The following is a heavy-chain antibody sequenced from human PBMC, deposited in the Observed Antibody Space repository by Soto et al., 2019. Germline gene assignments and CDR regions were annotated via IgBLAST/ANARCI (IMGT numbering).Heavy chain of an antibody. CDR3: ARGYDTALAPIF. D-gene: IGHD5-18*01. CDR1: GGSFSRYH. J-gene: IGHJ4*02. CDR2: INHLTTT. Sequence: SETRSLTWGVYGGSFSRYHWSWSGQTPGKGLEWIGEINHLTTTNYNPSLKSRVIISLDTPKNQFSLKLSSVTAADTAVYYCARGYDTALAPIFWGQGILVTVSS. V-gene: IGHV4-34*01.